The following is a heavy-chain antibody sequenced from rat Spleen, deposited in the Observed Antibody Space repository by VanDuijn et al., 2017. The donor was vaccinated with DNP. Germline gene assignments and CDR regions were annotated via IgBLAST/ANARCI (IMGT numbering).Heavy chain of an antibody. CDR3: TREGTALFAY. CDR2: ISNGGST. J-gene: IGHJ3*01. Sequence: QVQLKDSGPGLVQPSQTLSLTCTVSGFSLTSYGVSWVRQPPGKGLEWIAAISNGGSTYYNSALKSRLSISRDTSKNQVFLKVNSLQTEDTACYCCTREGTALFAYWGQGTLVTVSS. CDR1: GFSLTSYG. D-gene: IGHD1-11*01. V-gene: IGHV2S12*01.